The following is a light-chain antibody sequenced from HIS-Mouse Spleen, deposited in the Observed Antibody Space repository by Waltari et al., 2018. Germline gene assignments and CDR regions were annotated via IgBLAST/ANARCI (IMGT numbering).Light chain of an antibody. Sequence: NFMLTQPHSVSESPGKTVTISCTRRSGSIASNYAQSYQQRPGSPPTTVIYEDNQRPSGVPDRFSGSIDSSSNSASLTISGLKTEDEADYYCQSYDSSVWVFGGGTKLTVL. J-gene: IGLJ3*02. CDR3: QSYDSSVWV. CDR2: EDN. CDR1: SGSIASNY. V-gene: IGLV6-57*04.